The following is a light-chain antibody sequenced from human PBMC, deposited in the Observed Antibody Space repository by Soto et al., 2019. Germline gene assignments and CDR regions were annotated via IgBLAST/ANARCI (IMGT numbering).Light chain of an antibody. V-gene: IGLV1-47*02. CDR3: AAWDDSLSGYV. Sequence: QSVLTQPPAASGTPGQRVTISCSGSSSNLGTNYVYWYQQLPGTAPKLLIYTNSQRPSGVPDRFSGSKSGTSASLAISGLRSEDEADYCCAAWDDSLSGYVFGTGTKLTVL. J-gene: IGLJ1*01. CDR1: SSNLGTNY. CDR2: TNS.